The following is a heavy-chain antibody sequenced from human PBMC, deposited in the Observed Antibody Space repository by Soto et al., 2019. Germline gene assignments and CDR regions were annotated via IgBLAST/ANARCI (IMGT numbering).Heavy chain of an antibody. CDR2: ISYDGSNK. Sequence: GGSLRLSCAASGFTFSSYGMHWVRQAPGKGLEWVAVISYDGSNKYYADSVKGRFTISRDNSKNTLYLQMNSLRAEDTAVYYCARADEYYYGSGSYPPGLWGQGTLVTVSS. CDR1: GFTFSSYG. CDR3: ARADEYYYGSGSYPPGL. D-gene: IGHD3-10*01. V-gene: IGHV3-30*03. J-gene: IGHJ4*02.